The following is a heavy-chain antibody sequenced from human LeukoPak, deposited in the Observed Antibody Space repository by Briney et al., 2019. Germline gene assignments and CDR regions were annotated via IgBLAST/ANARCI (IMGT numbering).Heavy chain of an antibody. V-gene: IGHV1-18*01. J-gene: IGHJ5*02. CDR1: GYTFTSYG. CDR2: ISAYNGNT. CDR3: ARNCYGSGSDDWFDP. Sequence: GASVKVSCKASGYTFTSYGISWVRQAPGQGLEWMGWISAYNGNTNYAQKLQGRVTMTTDTSTSTAYMELRSLRSEDTAVYYCARNCYGSGSDDWFDPWGQGTLVTVSS. D-gene: IGHD3-10*01.